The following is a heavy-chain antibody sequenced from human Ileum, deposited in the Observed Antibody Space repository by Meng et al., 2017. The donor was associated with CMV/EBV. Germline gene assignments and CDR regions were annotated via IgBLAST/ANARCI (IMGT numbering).Heavy chain of an antibody. CDR3: ARGTTAWKGVDY. V-gene: IGHV3-74*01. Sequence: GESLKTSCVGSGFTLSVHYMHWVRQIPGKGLVWVANTSPDGSWMDYVDSVKGRFTVSRDNAKNTVFLQMDSLRADDTAVYYCARGTTAWKGVDYWGPGTSVTVSS. CDR1: GFTLSVHY. D-gene: IGHD1-1*01. J-gene: IGHJ4*02. CDR2: TSPDGSWM.